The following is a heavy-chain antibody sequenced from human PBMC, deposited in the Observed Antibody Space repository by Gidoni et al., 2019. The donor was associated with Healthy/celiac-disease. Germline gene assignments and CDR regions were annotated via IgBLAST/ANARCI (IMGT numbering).Heavy chain of an antibody. CDR3: ARAGYYGSGSYYNVDYFDY. V-gene: IGHV1-69*01. J-gene: IGHJ4*02. D-gene: IGHD3-10*01. Sequence: QVQLVQAGAAVKKPGSSVKVSCKASGGTFSSYATRWVRQAPGQGLEWMGGIIPIFGTANYAQKFQGRVTITADESTSTAYMELSSLRSEDTAVYYCARAGYYGSGSYYNVDYFDYWGQGTLVTVSS. CDR2: IIPIFGTA. CDR1: GGTFSSYA.